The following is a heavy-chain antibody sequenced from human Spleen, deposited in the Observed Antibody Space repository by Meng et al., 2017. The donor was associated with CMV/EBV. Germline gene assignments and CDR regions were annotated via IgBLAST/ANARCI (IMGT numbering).Heavy chain of an antibody. CDR3: AKGNSPWYYYAMDV. CDR1: AFPVSSNY. J-gene: IGHJ6*02. Sequence: LSLTCAASAFPVSSNYMTWVRQAPGKGLEWVSIIYSDGHTYYRDSVKGRFTISRDNSKNTLSLQMNTLRAEDTAVYYCAKGNSPWYYYAMDVWGQGTTVTVSS. CDR2: IYSDGHT. V-gene: IGHV3-66*02. D-gene: IGHD4-23*01.